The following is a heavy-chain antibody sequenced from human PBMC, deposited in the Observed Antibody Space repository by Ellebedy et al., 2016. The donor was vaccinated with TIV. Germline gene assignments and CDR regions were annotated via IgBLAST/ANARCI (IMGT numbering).Heavy chain of an antibody. D-gene: IGHD5-12*01. Sequence: SETLSLTXAVYGGSFSGYYWSWIRQPPGKGLEWIGEINHIGSTNYNPSLKSRVTISIDTSKNQFSLKLSSVTAADTALYYCARGPAEEDYDYDYWGHGTLVTVSS. CDR1: GGSFSGYY. CDR2: INHIGST. V-gene: IGHV4-34*01. CDR3: ARGPAEEDYDYDY. J-gene: IGHJ4*01.